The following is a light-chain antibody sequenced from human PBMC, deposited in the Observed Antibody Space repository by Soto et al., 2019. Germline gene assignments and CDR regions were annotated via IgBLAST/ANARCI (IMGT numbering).Light chain of an antibody. CDR3: QLYGSSSIT. CDR2: GAS. V-gene: IGKV3-20*01. CDR1: QSVSSSF. J-gene: IGKJ5*01. Sequence: EIVITQSPATLSXSXGXXXTXXXRTSQSVSSSFLAWYQHKPGQAPRLLIFGASNRAAGIPDRFSGSRSGTDFTLTIGRLEPEDFAVYYCQLYGSSSITFGQGTRLEIK.